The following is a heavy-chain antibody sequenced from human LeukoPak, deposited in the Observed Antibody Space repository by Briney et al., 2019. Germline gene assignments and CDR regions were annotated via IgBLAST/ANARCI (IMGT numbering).Heavy chain of an antibody. V-gene: IGHV4-4*07. CDR3: ARSDGYGLVGI. CDR2: IYTSGST. J-gene: IGHJ3*02. CDR1: GGSISSYY. D-gene: IGHD3-10*01. Sequence: SETLSLTCTVSGGSISSYYWSWIRQPPGKGLEWIGRIYTSGSTNYNPSLKSRVIIIIDTPKNHFSLTLSSVTAADTAVYYCARSDGYGLVGIWGQGTMVTVSS.